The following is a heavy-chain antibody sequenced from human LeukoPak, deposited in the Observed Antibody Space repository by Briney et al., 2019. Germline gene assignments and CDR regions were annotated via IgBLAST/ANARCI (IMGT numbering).Heavy chain of an antibody. CDR2: ISWNGGSI. V-gene: IGHV3-9*03. Sequence: GGSLRLSCVASGFTFDDYAMHWVRQAPGKGLEWVSGISWNGGSIAYADSVKGRFTISRDNAKNSLYLQMNSLRAEDMAFYYCAKAAGYSSSSNAFDIWGHGTMVTVSS. D-gene: IGHD6-6*01. CDR1: GFTFDDYA. J-gene: IGHJ3*02. CDR3: AKAAGYSSSSNAFDI.